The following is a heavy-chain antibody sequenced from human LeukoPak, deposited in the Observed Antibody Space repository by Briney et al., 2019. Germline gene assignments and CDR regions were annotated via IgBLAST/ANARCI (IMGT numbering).Heavy chain of an antibody. V-gene: IGHV4-59*01. CDR3: ARGPTRYYFDY. Sequence: SGTLSLTCTISGGSISSYYWSWIRQPPGKGLEWIGYIFHSGATNYSPSLKSRVTMSVDTSKNQFSLRLRSVTAADTAVYYCARGPTRYYFDYWGQGTLVTVSS. CDR2: IFHSGAT. J-gene: IGHJ4*02. CDR1: GGSISSYY.